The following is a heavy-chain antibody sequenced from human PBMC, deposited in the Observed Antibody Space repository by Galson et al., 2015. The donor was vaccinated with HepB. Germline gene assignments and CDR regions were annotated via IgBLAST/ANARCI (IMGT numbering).Heavy chain of an antibody. V-gene: IGHV1-46*03. CDR1: GYTFTSYY. Sequence: SVKVSCKASGYTFTSYYMHWVRQAPGQGLEWMGIINPSGGSTSYAQKFQGRVTMTRDTSTSTVYMELSSLRSEDTAVYYCARGHDHTITMVRGVITHDAFDIWGQGTMVTVSS. CDR3: ARGHDHTITMVRGVITHDAFDI. D-gene: IGHD3-10*01. J-gene: IGHJ3*02. CDR2: INPSGGST.